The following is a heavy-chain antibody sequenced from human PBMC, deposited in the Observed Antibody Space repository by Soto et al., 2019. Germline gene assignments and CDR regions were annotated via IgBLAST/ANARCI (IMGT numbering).Heavy chain of an antibody. V-gene: IGHV4-4*02. CDR3: TRALLKSLDY. CDR2: IHYSGTT. D-gene: IGHD3-9*01. CDR1: GASVSTSYW. Sequence: QVQLQESGPGLVKPSGTLSLACAVSGASVSTSYWWCWVRQPPGKGLEWIGEIHYSGTTNYNPSLKSRVTISLDKSKMQFSLNLNSVTAADTAMYYCTRALLKSLDYWGQGTLVTVSS. J-gene: IGHJ4*02.